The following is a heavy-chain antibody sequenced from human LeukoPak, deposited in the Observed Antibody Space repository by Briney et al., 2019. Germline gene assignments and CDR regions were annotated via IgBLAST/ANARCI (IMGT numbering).Heavy chain of an antibody. J-gene: IGHJ3*02. V-gene: IGHV1-8*01. CDR1: GYTFTSYD. CDR3: ASSYCYGSGSSYAFDI. CDR2: MNPNSGNT. Sequence: GASVKVSCKASGYTFTSYDINWVRQATGQGLEWMGWMNPNSGNTGYAQKFQGRVTMTRNTSISTAYMELSSLRSEDTAVYYCASSYCYGSGSSYAFDIWGQGTMVTVSS. D-gene: IGHD3-10*01.